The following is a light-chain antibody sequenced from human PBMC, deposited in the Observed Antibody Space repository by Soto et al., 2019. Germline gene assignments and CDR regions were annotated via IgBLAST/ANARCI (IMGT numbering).Light chain of an antibody. CDR2: DVS. J-gene: IGLJ1*01. V-gene: IGLV2-11*01. CDR3: CSYAGSFIFV. CDR1: SSDVGGYNY. Sequence: QSALTQPASVSGSPGQSITISCTGTSSDVGGYNYVSWYQQYPGKAPKLIIYDVSKRPSGIPDRFFGSKFGNTASLTISGLQAEDEADYYCCSYAGSFIFVFGTGTKVTVL.